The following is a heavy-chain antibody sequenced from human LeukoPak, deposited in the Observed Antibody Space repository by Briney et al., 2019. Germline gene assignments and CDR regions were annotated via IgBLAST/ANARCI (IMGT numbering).Heavy chain of an antibody. CDR3: ARGDSSSGGDDAFDI. V-gene: IGHV3-21*01. CDR2: ISSSSSYI. D-gene: IGHD6-6*01. J-gene: IGHJ3*02. CDR1: GFTFSSYS. Sequence: GGSLRLSCAASGFTFSSYSMNWVRQAPGKGLEWVSSISSSSSYIYYADSVKGRFTISRDNAKNSLYLQMNSLRAEDTAVYYCARGDSSSGGDDAFDIWGQGTMVTVSS.